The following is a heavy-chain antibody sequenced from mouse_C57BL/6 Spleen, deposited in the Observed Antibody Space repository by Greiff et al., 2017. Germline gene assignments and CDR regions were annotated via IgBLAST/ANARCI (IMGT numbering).Heavy chain of an antibody. CDR2: IYPRSGNT. Sequence: QVQLQQSGAELARPGASVKLSCKASGYTFTSYGISWVKQRTGKGLEWIGEIYPRSGNTYYNEKFKGKATLTADKSSSTAYMELRSLKSEDSAVYFCASHYDYDRVGYAMDYWGQGTSVTVSS. CDR3: ASHYDYDRVGYAMDY. D-gene: IGHD2-4*01. J-gene: IGHJ4*01. CDR1: GYTFTSYG. V-gene: IGHV1-81*01.